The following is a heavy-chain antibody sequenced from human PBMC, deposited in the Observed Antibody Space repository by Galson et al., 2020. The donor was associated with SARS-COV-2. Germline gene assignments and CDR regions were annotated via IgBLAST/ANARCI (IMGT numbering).Heavy chain of an antibody. V-gene: IGHV1-3*01. CDR1: GYTFTSYA. J-gene: IGHJ6*02. CDR2: INAGNGNT. Sequence: ASVKVSCKASGYTFTSYAMHWVRQAPGQRLEWMGWINAGNGNTKYSQKFQGRVTITRDTSASTAYMELSSQRSEDTAVYYCAGDKPLREFDWPYSYYYYGMDVWGQGTTVTVSS. D-gene: IGHD3-9*01. CDR3: AGDKPLREFDWPYSYYYYGMDV.